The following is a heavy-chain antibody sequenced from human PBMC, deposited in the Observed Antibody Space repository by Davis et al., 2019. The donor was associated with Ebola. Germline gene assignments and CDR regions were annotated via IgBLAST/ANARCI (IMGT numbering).Heavy chain of an antibody. CDR3: ARESRLERRMDV. CDR2: FYSGGST. Sequence: GESLKLSCAASGFTVSSNYMSWVRQAPGKGLEWVSVFYSGGSTYYADSVKGRFTISRDNPKNTLYLQMNSLRAEDTAVYYCARESRLERRMDVWGQGTTVTVSS. V-gene: IGHV3-53*01. J-gene: IGHJ6*02. CDR1: GFTVSSNY. D-gene: IGHD1-1*01.